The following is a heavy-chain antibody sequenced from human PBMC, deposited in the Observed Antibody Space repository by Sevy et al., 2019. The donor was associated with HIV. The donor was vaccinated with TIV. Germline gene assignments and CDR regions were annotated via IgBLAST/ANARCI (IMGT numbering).Heavy chain of an antibody. J-gene: IGHJ6*02. Sequence: SETLSLTCTVSGYSISSGYYCGWIRQPPGKGLEWIGSIYHSGSTYYNPSLKSRVTISVDKSKNQFSLKLSSVTAADTAVYYCASGGSSWLDYYYYGMDVWGQGTTVTVSS. CDR2: IYHSGST. V-gene: IGHV4-38-2*02. D-gene: IGHD6-13*01. CDR3: ASGGSSWLDYYYYGMDV. CDR1: GYSISSGYY.